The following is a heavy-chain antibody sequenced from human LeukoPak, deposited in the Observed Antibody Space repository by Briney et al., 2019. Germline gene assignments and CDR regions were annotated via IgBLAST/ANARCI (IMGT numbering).Heavy chain of an antibody. J-gene: IGHJ4*02. CDR1: GFTLNSNA. D-gene: IGHD2-2*01. CDR3: AKEEVPNDY. V-gene: IGHV3-23*01. Sequence: GGSLRLSCAVSGFTLNSNAMCWVRQAPGKGLEWVSGISSMGVTTYYADSVKGRFTISRDTSKNTLYLQMNTLRPEDTAVYYCAKEEVPNDYWGQGTLVTVSS. CDR2: ISSMGVTT.